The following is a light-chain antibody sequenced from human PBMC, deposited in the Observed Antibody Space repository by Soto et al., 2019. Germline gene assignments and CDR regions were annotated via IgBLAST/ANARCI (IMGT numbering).Light chain of an antibody. Sequence: QSALTQPRSVSGSPGQSVTISCTGTSSDVVSWYQQHPGKAPKLIIYYVSQRPSGVPDRFSGSQSGNTASLTISGLQAEDEADYYCCSSAGGCTWVFGGGTQLTVL. CDR3: CSSAGGCTWV. CDR2: YVS. CDR1: SSDV. J-gene: IGLJ3*02. V-gene: IGLV2-11*01.